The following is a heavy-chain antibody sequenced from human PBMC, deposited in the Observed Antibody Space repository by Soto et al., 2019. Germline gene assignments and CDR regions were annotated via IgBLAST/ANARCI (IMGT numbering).Heavy chain of an antibody. V-gene: IGHV4-59*01. J-gene: IGHJ5*02. CDR1: GGSISSYY. CDR3: ARDGSSWYNWFDP. Sequence: LSLTCTVSGGSISSYYWSWIRQPPGKGLEWIGYIYYSGSTNYNPSLKSRVTISVDTSKNQFSLKLSSVTAADTAVYYCARDGSSWYNWFDPWGQGTLVTVSS. CDR2: IYYSGST. D-gene: IGHD6-13*01.